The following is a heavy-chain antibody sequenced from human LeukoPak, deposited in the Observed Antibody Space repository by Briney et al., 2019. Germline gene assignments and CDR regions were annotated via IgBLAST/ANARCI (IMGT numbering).Heavy chain of an antibody. V-gene: IGHV4-34*01. Sequence: SETLSLTCAVYGGSFSGYYWSWIRQPPGKGLEWIGEINHSGSTNYNPSLKSRVTISVDTSKNQFSLKLSSVTAADTAVYYCARGRGNIVVVPAAIHRRTSIFDYWGQGTLVTVSS. CDR3: ARGRGNIVVVPAAIHRRTSIFDY. CDR2: INHSGST. CDR1: GGSFSGYY. J-gene: IGHJ4*02. D-gene: IGHD2-2*02.